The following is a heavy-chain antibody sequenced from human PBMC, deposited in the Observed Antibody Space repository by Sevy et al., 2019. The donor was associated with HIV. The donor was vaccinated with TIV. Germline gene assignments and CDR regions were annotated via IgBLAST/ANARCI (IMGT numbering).Heavy chain of an antibody. CDR2: ISAYNGNT. CDR1: GYTFTSYG. J-gene: IGHJ5*02. CDR3: ARAEDIVVVPAAIWFDP. Sequence: ASVKVSCKASGYTFTSYGISWVRQAPGQGLEWMGWISAYNGNTNYAQKLHGRATMTTDTSTSTAYMELRSLRSDDTAVYYCARAEDIVVVPAAIWFDPWGQGTLVTVSS. D-gene: IGHD2-2*01. V-gene: IGHV1-18*01.